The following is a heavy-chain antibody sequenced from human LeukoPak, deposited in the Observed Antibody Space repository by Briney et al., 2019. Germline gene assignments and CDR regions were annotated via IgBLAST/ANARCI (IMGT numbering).Heavy chain of an antibody. J-gene: IGHJ4*02. D-gene: IGHD5-18*01. Sequence: TGRSLRLSCAASGFTFVDYGMHGVLHAPWKGLDLVSGTSWIGGSVGYAVSVKGRFTISRSTAKISLFLEINSLVADDTALNYSAKDTANSYVSGIDYWGQGTLVTVSS. CDR1: GFTFVDYG. CDR2: TSWIGGSV. CDR3: AKDTANSYVSGIDY. V-gene: IGHV3-9*01.